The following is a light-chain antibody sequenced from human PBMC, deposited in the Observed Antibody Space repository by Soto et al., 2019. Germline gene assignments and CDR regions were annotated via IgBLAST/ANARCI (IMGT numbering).Light chain of an antibody. Sequence: QALVTQQPLVSGAPGQRVTISCTGSSSNIGAGYDVHWYQQLPGTAPKLLIYGNSNRPSGVPDRFSGSKSGTSASLAITGLQAEDEADYYCQSYDSSLSGSGVFGTGTKLTVL. J-gene: IGLJ1*01. CDR2: GNS. CDR3: QSYDSSLSGSGV. V-gene: IGLV1-40*01. CDR1: SSNIGAGYD.